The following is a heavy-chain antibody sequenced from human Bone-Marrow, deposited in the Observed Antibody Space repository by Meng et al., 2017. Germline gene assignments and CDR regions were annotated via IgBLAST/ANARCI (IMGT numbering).Heavy chain of an antibody. D-gene: IGHD6-19*01. J-gene: IGHJ4*02. V-gene: IGHV3-9*01. CDR3: AKVAVAGDYFDY. CDR2: ISWNSGSI. Sequence: GGSLRLSCAASGFTFDDYAMHWVRQAPGKGLEWVSGISWNSGSIGYADSVKGRFTIPRDNAKNSLYLQMNSLRAEDTALYYCAKVAVAGDYFDYWGQGTLVTVSS. CDR1: GFTFDDYA.